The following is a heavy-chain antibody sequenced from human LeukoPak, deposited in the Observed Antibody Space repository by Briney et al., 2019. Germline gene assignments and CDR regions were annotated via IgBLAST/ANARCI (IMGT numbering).Heavy chain of an antibody. D-gene: IGHD6-19*01. J-gene: IGHJ4*02. CDR2: IYSGGST. CDR1: GFTVSNNY. CDR3: ARGSGWLDY. V-gene: IGHV3-66*01. Sequence: GGSLRLSCAASGFTVSNNYMTWVRQAPGKGLEWVSLIYSGGSTYYADSVRGRFTISRDNSKNTLSLQMNRLRAEDTAVYYCARGSGWLDYWGQGTLVTVSS.